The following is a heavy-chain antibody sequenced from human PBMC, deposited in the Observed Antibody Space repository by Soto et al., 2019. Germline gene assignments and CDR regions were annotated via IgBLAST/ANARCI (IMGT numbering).Heavy chain of an antibody. CDR3: ARDPYYYDSSGYDNFDP. CDR1: GGTFSSYA. V-gene: IGHV1-69*13. Sequence: SVKVSCKASGGTFSSYAMSWVRQAPGQGLEWMGGIIPIFGTANYAQKFQGRVTITADESTSTAYMELSSLRSEDTAVYYCARDPYYYDSSGYDNFDPWGQGTLVTVSS. CDR2: IIPIFGTA. D-gene: IGHD3-22*01. J-gene: IGHJ5*02.